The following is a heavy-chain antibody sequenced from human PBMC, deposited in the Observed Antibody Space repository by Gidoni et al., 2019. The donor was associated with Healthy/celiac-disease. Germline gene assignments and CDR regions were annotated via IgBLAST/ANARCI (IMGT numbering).Heavy chain of an antibody. J-gene: IGHJ4*02. CDR1: GYTFTSYA. V-gene: IGHV1-3*01. CDR3: ARERVHYDSSGYYWGY. Sequence: QVQLVQSGAEVKKPGASVKVSCKASGYTFTSYAMHWVRQAPGQRLEWMGWINAGNGNTKYSQKFQGRVTITRDTSASTAYMELSSLRSEDTAVYYCARERVHYDSSGYYWGYWGQGTLVTVSS. D-gene: IGHD3-22*01. CDR2: INAGNGNT.